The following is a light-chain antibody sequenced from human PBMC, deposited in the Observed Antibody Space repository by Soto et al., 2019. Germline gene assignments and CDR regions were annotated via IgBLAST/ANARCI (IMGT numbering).Light chain of an antibody. CDR1: QSISSW. Sequence: DIQMTQSPSTLSASVGDRVTITCRARQSISSWLAWYQQKPGKVPKLLIQKASSLESGVPSRFSGSGSGTEFTLTISSLQPDDFATYYCQQYNGSPDTFGQGTKLEI. CDR3: QQYNGSPDT. CDR2: KAS. J-gene: IGKJ2*01. V-gene: IGKV1-5*03.